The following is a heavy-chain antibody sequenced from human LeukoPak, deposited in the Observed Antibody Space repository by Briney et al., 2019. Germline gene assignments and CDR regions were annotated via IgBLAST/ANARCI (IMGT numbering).Heavy chain of an antibody. CDR1: GGTFSSYA. CDR3: AGTTVTTGVYYYYYMDV. D-gene: IGHD4-11*01. V-gene: IGHV1-69*05. Sequence: SVKVSCKASGGTFSSYAISWVRQAPGQGLEWMGGIIPIFGTASYAQKFQGRVTITTDESTSTAYMELSSLRSEDTAVYYCAGTTVTTGVYYYYYMDVWGKGTTVTVSS. CDR2: IIPIFGTA. J-gene: IGHJ6*03.